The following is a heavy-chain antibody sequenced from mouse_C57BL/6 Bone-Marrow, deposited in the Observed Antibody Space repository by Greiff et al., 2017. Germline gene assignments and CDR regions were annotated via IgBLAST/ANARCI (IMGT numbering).Heavy chain of an antibody. CDR2: INPSSGDT. J-gene: IGHJ3*01. D-gene: IGHD5-1*01. CDR1: GYTFTSYG. V-gene: IGHV1-7*01. CDR3: ASHGVPFAY. Sequence: VQLQQSGAELAKPGASVKLSCKASGYTFTSYGMHWVKQRPGQGLEWIGYINPSSGDTKYNQKFKGKATLTAAKSSSTAYMQLSCLASVVSSVSYCASHGVPFAYWGQVTLVTVSA.